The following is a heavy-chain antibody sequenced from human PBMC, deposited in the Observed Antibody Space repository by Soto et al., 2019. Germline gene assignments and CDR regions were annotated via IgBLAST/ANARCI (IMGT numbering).Heavy chain of an antibody. J-gene: IGHJ6*03. CDR2: IKQDGSEK. Sequence: PGGSLRLSCAASGFTFSSYWMSWVRQAPGKGLEWVANIKQDGSEKYYVDSVKGRFTISRDNAKNSLYLQMNSLRAEDTAVYYCARAIFDYDILTGYYFEYYYYYMDVWGKGNTVTVSS. CDR1: GFTFSSYW. V-gene: IGHV3-7*01. D-gene: IGHD3-9*01. CDR3: ARAIFDYDILTGYYFEYYYYYMDV.